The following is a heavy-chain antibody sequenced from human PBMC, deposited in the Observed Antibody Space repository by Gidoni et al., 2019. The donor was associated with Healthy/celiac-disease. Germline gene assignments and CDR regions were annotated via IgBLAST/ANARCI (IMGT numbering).Heavy chain of an antibody. CDR2: ISYDGSNK. Sequence: VQLVESGGGVVQPGRSLRLSCAASGFHFSSYGMHWVRQAPGTGLEWVAVISYDGSNKYYADSVKGRFTISRDNSKNTLYLQMNSLRAEDTAVYYCAKCGAVLRGWFDPWGQGTLVTVSS. D-gene: IGHD2-21*01. V-gene: IGHV3-30*18. CDR1: GFHFSSYG. CDR3: AKCGAVLRGWFDP. J-gene: IGHJ5*02.